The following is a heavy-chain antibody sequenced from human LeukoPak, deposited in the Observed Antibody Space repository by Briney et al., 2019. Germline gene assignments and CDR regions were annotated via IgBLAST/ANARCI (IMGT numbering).Heavy chain of an antibody. Sequence: GESLQISCQGSGSSFTSYWIGWVRQLPGKGLEWMGIIYPGDSDTRYSPSFQGQVTISADKSISTAYLQWSSLKASDTAMYYCARPASGWYAVDYWGQGTLVTVSS. CDR3: ARPASGWYAVDY. V-gene: IGHV5-51*01. CDR2: IYPGDSDT. J-gene: IGHJ4*02. CDR1: GSSFTSYW. D-gene: IGHD6-19*01.